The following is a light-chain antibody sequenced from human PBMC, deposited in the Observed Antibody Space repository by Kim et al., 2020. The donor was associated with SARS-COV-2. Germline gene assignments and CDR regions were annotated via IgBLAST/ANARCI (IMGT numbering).Light chain of an antibody. J-gene: IGLJ3*02. CDR2: NVS. V-gene: IGLV2-14*03. CDR1: SRDVGVSTY. CDR3: SSYTSSSTWV. Sequence: GQSITISCTGTSRDVGVSTYVSWYQQHPGKAPKLMIYNVSNRPSGVSHRFSGAKSGNTASLTISGLQAEDEADYYCSSYTSSSTWVFGGGTQLTVL.